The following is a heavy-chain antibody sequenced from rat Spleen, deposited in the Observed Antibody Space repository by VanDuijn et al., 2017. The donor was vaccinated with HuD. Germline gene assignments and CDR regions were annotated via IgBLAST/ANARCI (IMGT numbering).Heavy chain of an antibody. Sequence: EVQLVESGGGLVQPGRSLKLSCAASGFTFSDFDMAWVRQAPTQGLVWVASISTGDDDTYYRDSVKGRFTISKDDEKSALYLQMDSLRSEDTATYYCATDGYYDGTYYSVYVMDAWGQGASVTVSS. J-gene: IGHJ4*01. D-gene: IGHD1-12*02. V-gene: IGHV5-25*01. CDR3: ATDGYYDGTYYSVYVMDA. CDR1: GFTFSDFD. CDR2: ISTGDDDT.